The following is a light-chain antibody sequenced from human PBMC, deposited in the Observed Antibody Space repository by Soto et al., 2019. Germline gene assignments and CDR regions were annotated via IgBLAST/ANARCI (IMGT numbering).Light chain of an antibody. CDR1: QTISNT. V-gene: IGKV3-20*01. CDR3: QQYGSSPLT. Sequence: EVVMTQSPATLSVSPGDKVSLSCRANQTISNTLAWYQQKPGQAPRLLISGASGRATGTPDRFSGSASGSDFTLTISRLEPEDFAVYYCQQYGSSPLTFGGGTKVDIK. J-gene: IGKJ4*01. CDR2: GAS.